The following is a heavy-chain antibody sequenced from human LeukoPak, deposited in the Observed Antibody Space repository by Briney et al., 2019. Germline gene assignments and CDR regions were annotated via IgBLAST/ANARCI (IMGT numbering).Heavy chain of an antibody. J-gene: IGHJ4*02. CDR1: GFTFSSYE. V-gene: IGHV3-48*03. D-gene: IGHD4-23*01. CDR3: ARENYGGNSGYFDY. Sequence: PGGSVRLSCAASGFTFSSYEMNWVRQAPGKGLEWVSYIRSSGSTIYYADSVKGRFTISRDNAKNSLYLQMNSLRAEDTAVYYCARENYGGNSGYFDYWGQGTLVTVSS. CDR2: IRSSGSTI.